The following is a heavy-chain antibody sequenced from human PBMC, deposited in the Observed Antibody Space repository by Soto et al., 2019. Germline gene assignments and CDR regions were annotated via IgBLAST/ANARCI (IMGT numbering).Heavy chain of an antibody. CDR3: AKDCGGYYELPPDYFDY. J-gene: IGHJ4*02. CDR1: GFTFSSYA. Sequence: EVQLLESGGGLVQPGGFLRLSCAASGFTFSSYAMSWVRQAPGKGLEWVSAISGSGGSTYYADSVKGRFTISRDNSKNTLYLQMNSLRAEDTAVYYCAKDCGGYYELPPDYFDYWGQGTLVTVSS. CDR2: ISGSGGST. V-gene: IGHV3-23*01. D-gene: IGHD3-22*01.